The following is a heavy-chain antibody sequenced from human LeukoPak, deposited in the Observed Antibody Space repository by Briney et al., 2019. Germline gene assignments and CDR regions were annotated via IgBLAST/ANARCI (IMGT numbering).Heavy chain of an antibody. Sequence: ASVKVSCKASGYTFTCYYMHWVRQAPGQGLEWMGIINPSGGSTSYAQKFQGRVTMTRDTSTSTVYMELSSLRSEDTAVYYCARESITMVRGVIEGFDPWGQGTLVTVSS. CDR1: GYTFTCYY. J-gene: IGHJ5*02. CDR3: ARESITMVRGVIEGFDP. D-gene: IGHD3-10*01. V-gene: IGHV1-46*01. CDR2: INPSGGST.